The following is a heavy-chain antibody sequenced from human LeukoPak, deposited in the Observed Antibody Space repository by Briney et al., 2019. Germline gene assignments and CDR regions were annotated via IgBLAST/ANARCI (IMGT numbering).Heavy chain of an antibody. CDR2: ITDRLDEV. CDR1: GFTFSNWA. D-gene: IGHD2-2*01. Sequence: PGGSLRLSCAASGFTFSNWAMSWVRQAPGKGLEWVSGITDRLDEVYYADSVKGRFTISRDNPKNTLYLEMNSLRAEDTAVYYCAKDFLRDLPAAIPIDYWGQGTLVTVSS. CDR3: AKDFLRDLPAAIPIDY. J-gene: IGHJ4*02. V-gene: IGHV3-23*01.